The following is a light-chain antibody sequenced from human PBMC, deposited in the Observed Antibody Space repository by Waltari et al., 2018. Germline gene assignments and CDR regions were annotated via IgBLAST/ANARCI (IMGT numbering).Light chain of an antibody. Sequence: DIQITQSPSSLFALEEAGATFTCRASQSISTYLNWYQQKPGKAPKLLIYAASSLQSGVPSRFSGGGSGADFTLTISSLQPEDFATYYCQQSYNTPLTFGGGTKVEIK. CDR2: AAS. CDR3: QQSYNTPLT. J-gene: IGKJ4*01. CDR1: QSISTY. V-gene: IGKV1-39*01.